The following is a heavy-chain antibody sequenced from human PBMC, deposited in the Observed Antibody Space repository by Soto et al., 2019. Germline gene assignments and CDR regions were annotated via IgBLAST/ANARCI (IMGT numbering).Heavy chain of an antibody. CDR1: GGTFSSYA. CDR3: TTDPTGYYDFWSGYYRSYYYYGMDV. Sequence: ASVKVSCKASGGTFSSYAISWVRQAPGQGLEWMGGIIPIFGTTNYAQKFQGRVTITADKSTSTAYMELNSLKTEDTAVYYCTTDPTGYYDFWSGYYRSYYYYGMDVWGQGTTVTVSS. J-gene: IGHJ6*02. D-gene: IGHD3-3*01. V-gene: IGHV1-69*06. CDR2: IIPIFGTT.